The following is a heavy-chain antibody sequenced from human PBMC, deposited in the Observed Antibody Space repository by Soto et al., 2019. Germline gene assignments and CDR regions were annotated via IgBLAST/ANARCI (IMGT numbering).Heavy chain of an antibody. J-gene: IGHJ4*02. Sequence: PSETLSLTCAVYGGSFSGYYWSWIRQPPGKGLEWIGEINHSGSTNYNPSLKSRVTISVDTSKNQFSLKLSSVTAADTAVYYCARGAWLRFGFDYWGQGTLVTVSS. V-gene: IGHV4-34*01. CDR3: ARGAWLRFGFDY. D-gene: IGHD5-12*01. CDR1: GGSFSGYY. CDR2: INHSGST.